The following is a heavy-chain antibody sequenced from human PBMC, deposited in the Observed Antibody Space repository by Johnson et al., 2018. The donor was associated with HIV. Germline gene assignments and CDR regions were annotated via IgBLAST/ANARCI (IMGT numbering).Heavy chain of an antibody. V-gene: IGHV3-30*14. D-gene: IGHD3-22*01. Sequence: QVQLVESGGGVVQPGRSLRLSCAASGFTFSNYAMHWVRQAPGKGLEWVAVIYSGGSTYYADSVKGRFTISRDNSKNTLYLQMNSLRAEDTAVYYCARDGQDRDDAFDIWGQGTMVTVSS. CDR3: ARDGQDRDDAFDI. CDR2: IYSGGST. CDR1: GFTFSNYA. J-gene: IGHJ3*02.